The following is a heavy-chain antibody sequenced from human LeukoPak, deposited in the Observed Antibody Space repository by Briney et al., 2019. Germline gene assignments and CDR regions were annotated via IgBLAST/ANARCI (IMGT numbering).Heavy chain of an antibody. Sequence: PGGSLRLSCAASGFTVSSNYMSWVRQAPGKGLEWVSVIYSGGSTYYADSVKGRFTISRDNSKNTLYLQMNSLRAEDTAVYYCARAPLKLRYFDWLSPYFDYWGQGTLATVSS. CDR1: GFTVSSNY. V-gene: IGHV3-53*01. CDR2: IYSGGST. J-gene: IGHJ4*02. CDR3: ARAPLKLRYFDWLSPYFDY. D-gene: IGHD3-9*01.